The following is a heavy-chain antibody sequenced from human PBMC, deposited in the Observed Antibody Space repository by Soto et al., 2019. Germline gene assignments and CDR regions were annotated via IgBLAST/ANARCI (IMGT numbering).Heavy chain of an antibody. CDR3: AKDRGYPI. J-gene: IGHJ3*02. D-gene: IGHD2-15*01. CDR2: ISWNSEII. CDR1: GFTFSYSG. V-gene: IGHV3-9*01. Sequence: SLRLSCAASGFTFSYSGMHWVRQVPGKGLEWVSGISWNSEIINYADSVRGRFTISRDNAKNSLYLQMNSLRPEDTALYYCAKDRGYPIWGQGTMVTVAS.